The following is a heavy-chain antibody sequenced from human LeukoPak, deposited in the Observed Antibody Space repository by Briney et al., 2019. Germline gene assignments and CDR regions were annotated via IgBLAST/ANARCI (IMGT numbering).Heavy chain of an antibody. D-gene: IGHD3-10*01. J-gene: IGHJ5*02. Sequence: PSETLSLTCTVSGGSISSDLYYWSCIRQPAGKGLESIVRIYSSGTTNYNPSLKSRVTISVERPKNQVSLMLNSVTAADTAVYYCAGGAYGSGSYAKWFDPWGEGTLVIVSS. CDR1: GGSISSDLYY. CDR3: AGGAYGSGSYAKWFDP. CDR2: IYSSGTT. V-gene: IGHV4-61*02.